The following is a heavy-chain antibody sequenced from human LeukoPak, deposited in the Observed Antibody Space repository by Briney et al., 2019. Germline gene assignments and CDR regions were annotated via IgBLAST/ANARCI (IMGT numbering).Heavy chain of an antibody. CDR2: IHPSGML. CDR3: SRGLDSRKLGY. D-gene: IGHD3-22*01. CDR1: GASFNSDDQY. Sequence: SETLSLTCTVSGASFNSDDQYWNWIRQSPGECLEWIGSIHPSGMLYNNPSLESRVTMSTDTSKNQFSLNLNSVTAAETAVYFCSRGLDSRKLGYWGQGILVTVSS. V-gene: IGHV4-31*03. J-gene: IGHJ4*02.